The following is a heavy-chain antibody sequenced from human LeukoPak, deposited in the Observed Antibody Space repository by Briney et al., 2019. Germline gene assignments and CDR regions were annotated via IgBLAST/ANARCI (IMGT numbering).Heavy chain of an antibody. J-gene: IGHJ1*01. CDR2: ITPNADRT. CDR1: GFTFGSYG. V-gene: IGHV3-23*01. Sequence: GSLSLSCAASGFTFGSYGMSWVRQAPGKGLEWVSFITPNADRTSYADSVEGRFTISRDNPRNTLYMQMNSLRDEDTALYYCAIMHGYYDGSGYWVQWGQGTLVTVSS. CDR3: AIMHGYYDGSGYWVQ. D-gene: IGHD3-22*01.